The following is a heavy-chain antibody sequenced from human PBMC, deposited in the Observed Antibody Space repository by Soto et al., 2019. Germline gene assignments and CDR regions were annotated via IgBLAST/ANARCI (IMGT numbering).Heavy chain of an antibody. CDR1: GFTFTSSA. CDR2: IVVGSGNT. V-gene: IGHV1-58*02. Sequence: ASVKVSCKASGFTFTSSAMQWVRQARGQRLEWIGWIVVGSGNTNYAQKFQERVTITRDMSTSTAYMELSSLRSEDTAVYYCAAAGYCSSTSCYERRWFDPWGQGTLVTVSS. CDR3: AAAGYCSSTSCYERRWFDP. J-gene: IGHJ5*02. D-gene: IGHD2-2*03.